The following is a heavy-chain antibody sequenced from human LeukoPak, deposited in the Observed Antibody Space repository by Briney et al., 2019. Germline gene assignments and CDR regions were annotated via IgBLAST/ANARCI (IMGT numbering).Heavy chain of an antibody. Sequence: GASVKVSLKDSVYTFTNYDINWVRQATGQGLEWMGWMNPNSGNTGYAQKFLGRATMTGDPSMSTAYLELSSLRSEDTAVYYCARGGFIYGYSYFDYWGQGTLVTVSS. CDR2: MNPNSGNT. D-gene: IGHD5-18*01. V-gene: IGHV1-8*01. J-gene: IGHJ4*02. CDR3: ARGGFIYGYSYFDY. CDR1: VYTFTNYD.